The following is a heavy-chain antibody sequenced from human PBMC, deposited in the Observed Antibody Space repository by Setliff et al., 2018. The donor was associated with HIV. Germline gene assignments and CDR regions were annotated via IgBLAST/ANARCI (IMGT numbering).Heavy chain of an antibody. CDR1: GFTFSSHW. V-gene: IGHV3-7*03. Sequence: GESLKISCAASGFTFSSHWMSWVRQAPGKGLEWVANIKKDGSEKYYVDSVKGRFTISRDNAKNSPYLQMNSLRAEDTAVYYCTIEPVTFGGYFDYWGQGTLVTVSS. D-gene: IGHD3-16*01. J-gene: IGHJ4*02. CDR3: TIEPVTFGGYFDY. CDR2: IKKDGSEK.